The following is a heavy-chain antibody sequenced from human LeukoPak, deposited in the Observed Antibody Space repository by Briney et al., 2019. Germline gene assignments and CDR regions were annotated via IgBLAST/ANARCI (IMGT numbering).Heavy chain of an antibody. J-gene: IGHJ5*02. D-gene: IGHD3-10*01. CDR1: GFTFSSDG. CDR2: ISGSGGNT. V-gene: IGHV3-23*01. CDR3: AKSRSYYYDSGALGNWFDP. Sequence: GGSLRLSCAASGFTFSSDGMNWVRQAPGKGLGWVSGISGSGGNTDYADSVKGRFTISRDNSKNTLYLQMNSLRAEDTAVYYCAKSRSYYYDSGALGNWFDPWGQGTLVTVSS.